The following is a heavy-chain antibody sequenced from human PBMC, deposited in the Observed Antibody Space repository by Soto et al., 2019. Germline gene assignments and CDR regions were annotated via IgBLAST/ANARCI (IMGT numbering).Heavy chain of an antibody. V-gene: IGHV4-39*01. CDR3: ARRAIVATIDY. J-gene: IGHJ4*02. CDR2: IYYSGST. CDR1: GGSISSSSYY. Sequence: QLQLQESGPGLVKPSETLSLTCTVSGGSISSSSYYWAWIRQPPGKGLEWLGSIYYSGSTFYNPSLKSRITVSVDTSKNQFSLKLYSVTAADTAVYYCARRAIVATIDYWGQGTLVTVSS. D-gene: IGHD5-12*01.